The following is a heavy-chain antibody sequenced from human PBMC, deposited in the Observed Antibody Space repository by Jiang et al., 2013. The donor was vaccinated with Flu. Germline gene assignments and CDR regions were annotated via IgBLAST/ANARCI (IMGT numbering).Heavy chain of an antibody. J-gene: IGHJ5*01. CDR2: IYPGDSDT. Sequence: VQLVESGAEVKKPGDSLKISCKGFGYKFSNYWIAWVRQMPGRDLEWMGYIYPGDSDTTYSPSFEGQITFSADKSINTAFLQWNSLKASDTAMYYCARGHGDYVGVNNWFDSWGQGTLVTVSS. V-gene: IGHV5-51*03. CDR3: ARGHGDYVGVNNWFDS. CDR1: GYKFSNYW. D-gene: IGHD4-17*01.